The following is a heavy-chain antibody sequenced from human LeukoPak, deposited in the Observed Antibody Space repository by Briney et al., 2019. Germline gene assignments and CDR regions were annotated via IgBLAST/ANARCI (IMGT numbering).Heavy chain of an antibody. Sequence: SETLSLTCTVSGGSISSSSYYWGWIRQPPGKGLEWIGSIYYSGSTYYNPSLKSRVTISVDTSKNQFSLKLSSVTAADTAVYYCARQVGSFLWFGELSYSRGYYFDYWGQGTLVTVSS. D-gene: IGHD3-10*01. CDR1: GGSISSSSYY. CDR3: ARQVGSFLWFGELSYSRGYYFDY. V-gene: IGHV4-39*01. J-gene: IGHJ4*02. CDR2: IYYSGST.